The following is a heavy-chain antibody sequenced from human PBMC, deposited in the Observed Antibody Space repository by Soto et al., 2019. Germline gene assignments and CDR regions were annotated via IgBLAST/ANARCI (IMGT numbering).Heavy chain of an antibody. CDR2: TRNKANSYTT. J-gene: IGHJ4*02. CDR1: GFTFSDHY. Sequence: PGGSLRLSCAASGFTFSDHYMDWVRQAPGKGLEWVGRTRNKANSYTTEYAASVKGRFTISRDDSKNSLYLQMNSLKTEDTAVYYCARDGNYYDSSGYYGLDYSGQGTLGTVSS. V-gene: IGHV3-72*01. CDR3: ARDGNYYDSSGYYGLDY. D-gene: IGHD3-22*01.